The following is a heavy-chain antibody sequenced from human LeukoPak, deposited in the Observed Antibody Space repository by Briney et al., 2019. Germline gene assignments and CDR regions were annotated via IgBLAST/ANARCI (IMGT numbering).Heavy chain of an antibody. D-gene: IGHD3-22*01. Sequence: PGGSLRLSCAASGFTFSNAWMSWVRQAPGKGLEWVGRIKSKTDGGTTDYAAPVKGRFTISRDDSKNTLYLQMNSLKTEDTAVYYCTTGHYYCYDSSGMKPHFDYWGQGTLVTVSS. J-gene: IGHJ4*02. V-gene: IGHV3-15*01. CDR1: GFTFSNAW. CDR3: TTGHYYCYDSSGMKPHFDY. CDR2: IKSKTDGGTT.